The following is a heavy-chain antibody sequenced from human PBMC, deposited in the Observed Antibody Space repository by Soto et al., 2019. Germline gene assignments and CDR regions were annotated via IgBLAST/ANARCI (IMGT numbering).Heavy chain of an antibody. V-gene: IGHV3-21*01. CDR1: GFAFRSYN. CDR3: ASATVVTATFDF. CDR2: ISSGSSNI. Sequence: GSLRLSCAASGFAFRSYNMNWVRQAPGKGLEWVASISSGSSNIYYADSVKGRFTISRDNAKNSLYLQMDSLRAEDSAVYYCASATVVTATFDFWGQGTLVTVSS. D-gene: IGHD2-21*02. J-gene: IGHJ4*02.